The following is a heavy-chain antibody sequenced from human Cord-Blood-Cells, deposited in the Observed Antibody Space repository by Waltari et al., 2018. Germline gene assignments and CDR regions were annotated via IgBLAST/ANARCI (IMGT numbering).Heavy chain of an antibody. Sequence: QVQLQQWGAGLLKPSETLSLTCAVSGGSFRGYYWSWIRQPPGKGLEWIGEINHSGSTNYNPSLKSRVTISVDTSKNQFSLKLSSVTAADTAVYYCARGAAAGNFDYWGQGTLVTVSS. CDR1: GGSFRGYY. V-gene: IGHV4-34*01. CDR3: ARGAAAGNFDY. CDR2: INHSGST. D-gene: IGHD6-13*01. J-gene: IGHJ4*02.